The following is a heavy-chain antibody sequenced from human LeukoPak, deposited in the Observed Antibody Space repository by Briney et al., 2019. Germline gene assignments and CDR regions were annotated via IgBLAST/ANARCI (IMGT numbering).Heavy chain of an antibody. Sequence: SVKVSCKASGGTFSSYAISWVRQAPGQGLEWMGGIIPIFGTANYAQKFQGRVTIIADKSTSTAYMELGSLRSEDTAVYYCARVGVSSYSSSGYWGQGTLVTVSS. V-gene: IGHV1-69*06. D-gene: IGHD6-13*01. J-gene: IGHJ4*02. CDR3: ARVGVSSYSSSGY. CDR2: IIPIFGTA. CDR1: GGTFSSYA.